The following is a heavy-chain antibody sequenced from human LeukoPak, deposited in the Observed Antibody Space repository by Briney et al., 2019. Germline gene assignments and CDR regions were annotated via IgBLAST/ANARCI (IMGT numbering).Heavy chain of an antibody. J-gene: IGHJ4*02. CDR3: ARDRSAAAGRNLDY. V-gene: IGHV3-21*01. CDR1: GFTFSSYS. CDR2: ISSSSYI. D-gene: IGHD6-13*01. Sequence: GGSLRLSCAASGFTFSSYSMNWVRQAPGKGLEWVSSISSSSYIYYADSVKGRFTISRDNAKNSLYLQMNSLRAEDTAVYYCARDRSAAAGRNLDYWGQGTLVTVSS.